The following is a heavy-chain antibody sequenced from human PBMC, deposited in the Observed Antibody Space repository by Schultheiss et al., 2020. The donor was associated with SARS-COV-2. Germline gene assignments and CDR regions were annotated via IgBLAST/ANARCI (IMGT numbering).Heavy chain of an antibody. J-gene: IGHJ5*02. CDR2: INHSGST. CDR1: GGSISSSNW. V-gene: IGHV4-4*02. D-gene: IGHD3-16*01. Sequence: GSLRLSCAVSGGSISSSNWWSWVRQPPGKGLEWIGEINHSGSTNYNPSLKSRVTISVDTSKNQFSLKLRSVTAADTAVYYCAREGGWFDPWGQGTLVTVSS. CDR3: AREGGWFDP.